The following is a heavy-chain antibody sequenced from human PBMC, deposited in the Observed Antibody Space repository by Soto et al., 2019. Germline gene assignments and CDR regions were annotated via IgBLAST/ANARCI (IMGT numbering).Heavy chain of an antibody. J-gene: IGHJ5*02. D-gene: IGHD2-15*01. V-gene: IGHV4-59*01. CDR1: GGSISSYY. Sequence: PSETLSLTCTVSGGSISSYYWSWVRQPPGKGLKWIGYIYYSGSTNYNPSLKSRVTISVDTSNNQLSLKLSSLPAADTAVCYFPRGLVVVAARACFDPWGQGTLVTVSS. CDR2: IYYSGST. CDR3: PRGLVVVAARACFDP.